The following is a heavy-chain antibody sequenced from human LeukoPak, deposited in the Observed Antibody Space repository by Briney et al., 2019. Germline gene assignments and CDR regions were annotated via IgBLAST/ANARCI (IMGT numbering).Heavy chain of an antibody. J-gene: IGHJ6*02. CDR2: INHSGST. D-gene: IGHD5-18*01. V-gene: IGHV4-34*01. Sequence: SETLSLTCAVYGGSFSGYYWSWIRQPPGKGLEWIGEINHSGSTNYNPSLKSRATISVDTSKNQFSLKLSSVTAADTAVYYCARGRRGYSSGAVRYYYYYGMDVWGQGTTVTVSS. CDR3: ARGRRGYSSGAVRYYYYYGMDV. CDR1: GGSFSGYY.